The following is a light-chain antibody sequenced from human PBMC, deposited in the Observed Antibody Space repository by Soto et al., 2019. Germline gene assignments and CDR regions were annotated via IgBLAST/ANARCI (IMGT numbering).Light chain of an antibody. V-gene: IGKV3-15*01. J-gene: IGKJ4*01. Sequence: MTQSPATLSVSPGERATLSCRASQFIGSNLAWYQQKPGEAPRLLMYDASSRATGIPARFSGSGSGTEFALTLSSLQSEDFAIYYCQQYNNWPPLTFGGGTKVEIK. CDR3: QQYNNWPPLT. CDR2: DAS. CDR1: QFIGSN.